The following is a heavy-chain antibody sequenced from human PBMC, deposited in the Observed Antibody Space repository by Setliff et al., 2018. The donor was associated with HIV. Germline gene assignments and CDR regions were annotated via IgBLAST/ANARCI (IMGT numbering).Heavy chain of an antibody. D-gene: IGHD6-25*01. CDR2: VNPSDGST. V-gene: IGHV1-46*01. J-gene: IGHJ4*02. CDR3: AREYPRAAGPTPYYFDY. Sequence: ASVKVSCKVSGYTLTELSMHWVRQAPGQGLEWMGIVNPSDGSTIYAQKFQGRVTMTRDTSTSTVYMELSSLTSEDTAVYFCAREYPRAAGPTPYYFDYWGQGTLVTVSS. CDR1: GYTLTELS.